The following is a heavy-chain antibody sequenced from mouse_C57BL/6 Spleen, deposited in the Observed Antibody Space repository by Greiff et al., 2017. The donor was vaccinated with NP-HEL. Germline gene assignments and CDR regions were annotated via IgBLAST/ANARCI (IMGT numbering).Heavy chain of an antibody. J-gene: IGHJ2*01. D-gene: IGHD1-2*01. CDR3: ARWLLRPYFDY. V-gene: IGHV1-64*01. CDR1: GYTFTSYW. CDR2: LNPNSGST. Sequence: QVQLQQPGAELVKPGASVKLSCKASGYTFTSYWMHWVKQRPGQGLEWIGMLNPNSGSTNSNEKFKRKATLTVDKSSSTAYMQLSSLTSEDSAVYYCARWLLRPYFDYWGQGTTLTVSS.